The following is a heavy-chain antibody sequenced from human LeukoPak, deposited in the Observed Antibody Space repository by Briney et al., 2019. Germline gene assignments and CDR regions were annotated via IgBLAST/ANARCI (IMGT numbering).Heavy chain of an antibody. Sequence: LETLSLTCTVSGGSINNYYWSWIRQPPGKGLEWIGYISYSGSTTYNPSFKSRVTISVDMSKNQFSLNLRSVTAADTAVYYCARDLEESGRYLRFDPWGHGTLVTVSS. CDR1: GGSINNYY. V-gene: IGHV4-59*01. CDR2: ISYSGST. J-gene: IGHJ5*02. D-gene: IGHD1-26*01. CDR3: ARDLEESGRYLRFDP.